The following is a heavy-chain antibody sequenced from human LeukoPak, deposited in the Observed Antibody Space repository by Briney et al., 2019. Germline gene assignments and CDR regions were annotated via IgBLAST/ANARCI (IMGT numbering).Heavy chain of an antibody. CDR2: IIPIFGTA. V-gene: IGHV1-69*05. D-gene: IGHD3-3*01. Sequence: ASVKVSCKASGGTFSSYAISWVRQAPGQGLEWMGGIIPIFGTANYAQKFQGRVTITTDESTSTVYMELSSLRSEDTAVYYCAMYYDFWSGYYSWFDPWGQGTLVTVSS. J-gene: IGHJ5*02. CDR3: AMYYDFWSGYYSWFDP. CDR1: GGTFSSYA.